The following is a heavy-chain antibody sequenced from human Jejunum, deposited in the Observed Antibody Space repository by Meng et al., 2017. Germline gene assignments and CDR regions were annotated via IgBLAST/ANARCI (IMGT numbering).Heavy chain of an antibody. D-gene: IGHD6-13*01. CDR2: INGDGTNT. Sequence: GESLKISCVGPGFSLRTYWMHWVRQVPGKGLVWVSNINGDGTNTKYADSVKGRFIISGDNAKNTLYLQMNSLRAEDTAVYYCARYSRSTCFDIWGQGTMVTVSS. CDR3: ARYSRSTCFDI. CDR1: GFSLRTYW. V-gene: IGHV3-74*03. J-gene: IGHJ3*02.